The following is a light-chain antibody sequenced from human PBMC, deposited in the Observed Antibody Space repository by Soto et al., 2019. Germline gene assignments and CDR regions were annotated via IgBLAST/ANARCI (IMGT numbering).Light chain of an antibody. J-gene: IGKJ1*01. CDR3: QQYGRSPWM. V-gene: IGKV3-20*01. CDR2: AAA. CDR1: QSVSSSN. Sequence: EIVLTQSPGTLSLSPGERASLSCRASQSVSSSNLACYQHNPGQAPRLLIDAAASRATGIPDRFSGSGSGTDFTLTISRLGQEAFAVYFCQQYGRSPWMCGRGPKVELK.